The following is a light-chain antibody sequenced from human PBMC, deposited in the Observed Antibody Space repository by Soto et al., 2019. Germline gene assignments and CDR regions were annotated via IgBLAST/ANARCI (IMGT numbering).Light chain of an antibody. CDR3: QQHYSFPIT. Sequence: AIRMTQSPSSFSASTGDRVTITCRASQDIISYLAWYQQKPGKAPKLLIYAASTLQSGVPSRFSGSGSGTDFTLTISGLQSEDFGTYYCQQHYSFPITFGQGTRLEIK. V-gene: IGKV1-8*01. CDR1: QDIISY. J-gene: IGKJ5*01. CDR2: AAS.